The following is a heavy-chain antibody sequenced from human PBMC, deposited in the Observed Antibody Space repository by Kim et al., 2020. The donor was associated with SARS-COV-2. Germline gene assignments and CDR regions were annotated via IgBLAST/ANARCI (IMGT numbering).Heavy chain of an antibody. J-gene: IGHJ4*02. D-gene: IGHD6-13*01. CDR2: IYSGGST. V-gene: IGHV3-53*01. Sequence: GGSLRLSCAASDFTVSTSYMSWVRQAPGKGLEWVSVIYSGGSTYHADAEKCRFIISRDNSKNTLYLQSNSRRVEDTAVYFCSRVWYRNHLDYWGQGTLVTVSS. CDR1: DFTVSTSY. CDR3: SRVWYRNHLDY.